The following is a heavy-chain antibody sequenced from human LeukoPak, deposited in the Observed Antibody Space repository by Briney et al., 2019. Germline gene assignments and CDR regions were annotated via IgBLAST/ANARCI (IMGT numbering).Heavy chain of an antibody. CDR2: INHSGST. V-gene: IGHV4-34*01. D-gene: IGHD6-19*01. Sequence: SETLSLTCAVYGVSFSGYYWSWLRHPPGKGLEWIGEINHSGSTNYHPSLKSRVTISVDTSNTQFSLKLSSVTAADTAVYYWGRDDEESGWYTGPFDYWAQGTLVTVSS. CDR1: GVSFSGYY. J-gene: IGHJ4*02. CDR3: GRDDEESGWYTGPFDY.